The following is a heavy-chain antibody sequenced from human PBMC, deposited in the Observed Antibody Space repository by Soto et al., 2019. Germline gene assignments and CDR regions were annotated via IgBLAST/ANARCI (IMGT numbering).Heavy chain of an antibody. CDR3: AGRCDGTNCLGHFDY. V-gene: IGHV1-18*04. CDR1: GYTFTSYG. Sequence: VSSVKVSCKASGYTFTSYGISWVRQAPVQGLEWMGWISAYNGNTNYAQKLQGRVTTTTDTSTSTAYMELRSLRSDDTAVYYCAGRCDGTNCLGHFDYWGQGTLVTVSS. J-gene: IGHJ4*02. D-gene: IGHD2-2*01. CDR2: ISAYNGNT.